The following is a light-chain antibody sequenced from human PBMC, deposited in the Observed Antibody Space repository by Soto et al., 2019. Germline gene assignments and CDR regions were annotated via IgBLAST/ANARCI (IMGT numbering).Light chain of an antibody. CDR2: DVS. Sequence: QSVLTQPASVSGSPGQSITISCTGTSSDIGGYNYVSWYQQHPGKAPKVMIYDVSNRPSGVSNRFSGSKSGNTASLTISGLQAEDEGDYYCSSYTSSGSPVVFGGGTKLTVL. V-gene: IGLV2-14*01. J-gene: IGLJ2*01. CDR3: SSYTSSGSPVV. CDR1: SSDIGGYNY.